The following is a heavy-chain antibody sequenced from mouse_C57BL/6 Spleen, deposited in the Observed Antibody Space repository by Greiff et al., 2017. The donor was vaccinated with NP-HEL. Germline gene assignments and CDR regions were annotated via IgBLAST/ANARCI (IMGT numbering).Heavy chain of an antibody. Sequence: EVQLQQSGAELVRPGASVKLSCTASGFNIKDDYMHWVKQRPEQGLEWIGWIDPENGDTEYASKFQGKATITADTSSNTAYLQLSSLTSEDTAVYYCTSYYYGSSWYFDVWGTRTTVTVSS. CDR1: GFNIKDDY. CDR3: TSYYYGSSWYFDV. D-gene: IGHD1-1*01. J-gene: IGHJ1*03. CDR2: IDPENGDT. V-gene: IGHV14-4*01.